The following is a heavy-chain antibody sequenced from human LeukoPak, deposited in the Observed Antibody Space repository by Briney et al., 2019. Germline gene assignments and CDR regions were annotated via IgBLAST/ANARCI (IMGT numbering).Heavy chain of an antibody. J-gene: IGHJ6*03. Sequence: GGSLRLSCAASGFTFSRYSMNWVRQAPGKGLEWVSSISKSSSYIYYADSVKGRFTISRDNAKNSLYLQMNSLRAEDTAVYYCATDPRDSGYDHYYYYMDVWGKGTTVTVSS. CDR2: ISKSSSYI. V-gene: IGHV3-21*01. CDR3: ATDPRDSGYDHYYYYMDV. D-gene: IGHD5-12*01. CDR1: GFTFSRYS.